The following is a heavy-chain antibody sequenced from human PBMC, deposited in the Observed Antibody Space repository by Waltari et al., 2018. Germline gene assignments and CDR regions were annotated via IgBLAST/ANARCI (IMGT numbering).Heavy chain of an antibody. J-gene: IGHJ4*02. D-gene: IGHD6-13*01. CDR1: GFIFSSDW. V-gene: IGHV3-74*01. CDR3: IRENIAAAGLES. CDR2: INDDGSST. Sequence: EVQLVESGGGLVQPGGSLRLSCVASGFIFSSDWMDWVRQAPGKGLVWVSRINDDGSSTTYADSVKGRFTISRDNAKNTLYLHMSSLRAEDTAVYYCIRENIAAAGLESWGQGTLVTVSS.